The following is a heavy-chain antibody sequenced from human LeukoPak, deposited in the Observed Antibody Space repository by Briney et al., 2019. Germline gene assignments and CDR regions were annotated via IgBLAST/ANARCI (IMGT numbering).Heavy chain of an antibody. V-gene: IGHV3-48*03. Sequence: GGSLRLSCAASGFTFSSYEMNWVRQAPGKGLEWVSYISSSGSTIYYADSVKGRFTISRDNAKNSLYLQMNSLRDEDTAVFYCAKGGPFSTSSQKYFDPWGQGSLVIVS. CDR2: ISSSGSTI. CDR3: AKGGPFSTSSQKYFDP. CDR1: GFTFSSYE. J-gene: IGHJ5*02. D-gene: IGHD6-6*01.